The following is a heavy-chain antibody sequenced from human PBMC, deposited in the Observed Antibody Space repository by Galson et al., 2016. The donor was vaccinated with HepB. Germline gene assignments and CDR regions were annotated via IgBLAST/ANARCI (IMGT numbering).Heavy chain of an antibody. CDR1: TFTFSNYW. CDR2: IKPDGSEK. V-gene: IGHV3-7*01. Sequence: SLRLSCADSTFTFSNYWMTWVRQAPGKGLEWVANIKPDGSEKYYVDSVKGRFTISRDNAKNSLYLQMKSLRAEDTAVYYCARRSCTAGRCYSASYLCFDSWGQGTLVTVSS. CDR3: ARRSCTAGRCYSASYLCFDS. D-gene: IGHD2-15*01. J-gene: IGHJ4*02.